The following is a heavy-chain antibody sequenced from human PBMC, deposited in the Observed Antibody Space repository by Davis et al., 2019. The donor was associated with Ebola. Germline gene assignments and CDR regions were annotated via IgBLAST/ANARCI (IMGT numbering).Heavy chain of an antibody. CDR1: VITFSSYA. V-gene: IGHV3-23*03. J-gene: IGHJ5*02. CDR2: IYSGAGGST. Sequence: GESLKISCTDSVITFSSYAMTWVRQAPGKGLEWVSIIYSGAGGSTYYADSVKGRFTISRDNSRSTLYLQMNSLRADDTAVYYCASRTYGSGSSWGQGTLVTVSS. CDR3: ASRTYGSGSS. D-gene: IGHD3-10*01.